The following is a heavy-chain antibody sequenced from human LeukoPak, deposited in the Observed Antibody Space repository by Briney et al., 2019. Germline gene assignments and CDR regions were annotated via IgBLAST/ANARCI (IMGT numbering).Heavy chain of an antibody. D-gene: IGHD3-10*01. CDR2: IKSKTEGETI. CDR3: AKLGSGEPFDY. J-gene: IGHJ4*02. CDR1: GFTFSNTW. Sequence: GGSLRLSCAASGFTFSNTWMSWVRQAPGKGLEWVARIKSKTEGETIDYSAPVKGRFTISRDDSKNTLYLQMNTLKTEDTAVYYCAKLGSGEPFDYWGPGTLVTVSS. V-gene: IGHV3-15*01.